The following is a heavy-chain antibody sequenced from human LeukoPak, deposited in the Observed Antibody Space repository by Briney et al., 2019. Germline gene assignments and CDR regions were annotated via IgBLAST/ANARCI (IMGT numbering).Heavy chain of an antibody. D-gene: IGHD2-2*01. V-gene: IGHV1-2*02. CDR1: GYTFTGYY. CDR3: ARYCSSTSCYGAFDI. J-gene: IGHJ3*02. CDR2: INPNSGGT. Sequence: ASVKVSYKASGYTFTGYYMHWVRQAPGQGLEWMGWINPNSGGTNYAQKFQGRVTMTRDTSISTAYMELSRLRSDDTAVYYCARYCSSTSCYGAFDIWGQGTMVTVSS.